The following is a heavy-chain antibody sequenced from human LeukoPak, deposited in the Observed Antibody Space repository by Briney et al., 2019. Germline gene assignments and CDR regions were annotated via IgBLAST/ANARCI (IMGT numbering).Heavy chain of an antibody. D-gene: IGHD2-2*01. CDR2: TYSSATT. CDR1: GVCISSYY. Sequence: LEILSFTCSVDGVCISSYYWRWIRPAAGKGLEWVGRTYSSATTNSNHSLRSRATISVDSSHTQFSLKRSSVTAADPAVYYCARGPPPGYCSSTSCSQKDHSYYYYMDVWGKGTTVIVSS. CDR3: ARGPPPGYCSSTSCSQKDHSYYYYMDV. J-gene: IGHJ6*03. V-gene: IGHV4-59*10.